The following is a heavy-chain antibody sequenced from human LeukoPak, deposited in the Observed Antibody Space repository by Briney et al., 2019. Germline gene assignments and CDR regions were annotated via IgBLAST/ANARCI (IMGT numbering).Heavy chain of an antibody. V-gene: IGHV4-30-2*01. J-gene: IGHJ4*02. CDR2: IYHSGST. CDR1: GGSISSGGYS. CDR3: ARTQPADQPFDY. D-gene: IGHD1-14*01. Sequence: SQTLSLTCAVSGGSISSGGYSWSWIRQPPGKGLEWIGYIYHSGSTYYNPSLKSRVTISVDTSKNQFSLKLSSVTAADTAVYYCARTQPADQPFDYWGQGTLVTVSS.